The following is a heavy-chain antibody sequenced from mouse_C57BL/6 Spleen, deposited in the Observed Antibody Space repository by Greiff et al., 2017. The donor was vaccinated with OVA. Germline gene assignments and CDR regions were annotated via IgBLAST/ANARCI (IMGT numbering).Heavy chain of an antibody. V-gene: IGHV1-76*01. J-gene: IGHJ4*01. CDR2: IYPGSGNT. D-gene: IGHD4-1*01. Sequence: VQLQQSGAELVRPGASVKLSCKASGYTFTDYYINWVKQRPGQGLEWIARIYPGSGNTYYNEKFKGKATLTAEKSSSTAYMQLSSLTSEDSAVYFCARWPTGTFAMDYWGQGTSVTVSS. CDR3: ARWPTGTFAMDY. CDR1: GYTFTDYY.